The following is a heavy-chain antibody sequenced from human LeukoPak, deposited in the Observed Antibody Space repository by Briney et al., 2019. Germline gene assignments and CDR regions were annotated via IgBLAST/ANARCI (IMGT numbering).Heavy chain of an antibody. J-gene: IGHJ5*02. CDR3: AVQGTTTGGFDP. D-gene: IGHD1/OR15-1a*01. Sequence: GGSLRLSCAASGFTFSTYAMLWVRQAPGKGLEYVSSISGNGGYTYYASSVKGRFTISRDNSKNTLFLQMGSLRAEDMAVYYSAVQGTTTGGFDPWGQGTLVTVSS. V-gene: IGHV3-64*01. CDR2: ISGNGGYT. CDR1: GFTFSTYA.